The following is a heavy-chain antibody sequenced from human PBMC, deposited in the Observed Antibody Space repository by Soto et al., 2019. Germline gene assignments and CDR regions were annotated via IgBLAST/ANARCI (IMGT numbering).Heavy chain of an antibody. CDR3: AKGLNNGRWYAAD. CDR2: ITNNGAGT. CDR1: GFTFSSCV. V-gene: IGHV3-23*01. J-gene: IGHJ4*02. Sequence: EVHLLESGGGLVQPGESLRLSCGASGFTFSSCVMTWVRQAPGKELEWVSSITNNGAGTHYADSVKGRFTISRDNSKNTVFLQMNNLRAEDTAVYYCAKGLNNGRWYAADWGKGTLVTVSS. D-gene: IGHD6-13*01.